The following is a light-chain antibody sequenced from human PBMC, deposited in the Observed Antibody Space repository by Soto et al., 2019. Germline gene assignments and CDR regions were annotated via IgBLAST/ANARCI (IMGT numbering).Light chain of an antibody. CDR1: RGHSSYA. Sequence: QSVLTQSPSASASLGASVKLTCTLSRGHSSYAIAWHQQQPEKGPRYLMKLNSDGSHSKGDGIPDRFSGSSSGAERYLAISSLQSEDEADYYCQTWGTGPFVFGPGTKVTVL. CDR3: QTWGTGPFV. J-gene: IGLJ1*01. CDR2: LNSDGSH. V-gene: IGLV4-69*01.